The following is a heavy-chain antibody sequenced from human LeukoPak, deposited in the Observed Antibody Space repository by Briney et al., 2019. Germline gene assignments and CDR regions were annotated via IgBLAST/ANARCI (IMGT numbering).Heavy chain of an antibody. CDR3: ASRSSIAVAAGVGAFDI. CDR1: GGSISNSNW. CDR2: IYHSGST. D-gene: IGHD6-19*01. V-gene: IGHV4-4*02. J-gene: IGHJ3*02. Sequence: SETLSLTCAVSGGSISNSNWWSWVRQPPGKGLEWIGEIYHSGSTIYNPSLKSRVTISVDKSKNQFSLKLSSVTAAATAVYYCASRSSIAVAAGVGAFDIWGQGTMVTVSS.